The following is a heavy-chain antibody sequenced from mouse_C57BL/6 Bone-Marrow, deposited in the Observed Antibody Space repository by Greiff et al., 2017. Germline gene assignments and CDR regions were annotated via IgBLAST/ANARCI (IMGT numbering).Heavy chain of an antibody. D-gene: IGHD2-5*01. CDR3: ARSRAYSNFDY. Sequence: QVQLQQSGTELVKPGASVKLSCKASGYTFTSYWMHWVKQRPGQGLEWIGNINPSNGGTNYNEKFKSKATLTVDKSSSTAYMQLSRLTSEDSAGYYCARSRAYSNFDYWGQGTTLTVSS. CDR1: GYTFTSYW. V-gene: IGHV1-53*01. CDR2: INPSNGGT. J-gene: IGHJ2*01.